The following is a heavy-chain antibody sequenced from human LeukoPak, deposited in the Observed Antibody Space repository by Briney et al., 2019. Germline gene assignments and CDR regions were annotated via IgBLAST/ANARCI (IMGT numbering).Heavy chain of an antibody. J-gene: IGHJ4*02. CDR3: TTRRQDGW. V-gene: IGHV3-15*01. CDR2: IKSKSDGGTI. D-gene: IGHD2-15*01. CDR1: GFTFSSYA. Sequence: PGGSLRLSCAASGFTFSSYAMSWVRQAPGKGLEWVGRIKSKSDGGTIDYAAPVKGRFTISRDDSRNTLYLQMNSLKTEDTAVYYCTTRRQDGWWGQGTLVTVS.